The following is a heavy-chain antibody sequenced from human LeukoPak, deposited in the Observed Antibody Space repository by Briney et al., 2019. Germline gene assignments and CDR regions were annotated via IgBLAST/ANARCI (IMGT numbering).Heavy chain of an antibody. CDR3: TTDIVVVPAAIRWFDP. CDR1: GFTFSNAW. D-gene: IGHD2-2*01. V-gene: IGHV3-15*01. CDR2: IKSKTDGGTT. Sequence: GGSLRLSCAASGFTFSNAWMSWVRQAPGKGLEWVGRIKSKTDGGTTDYAAPVKGRFTISRDDSKNTLYLQMNSLKTEDTAVYYCTTDIVVVPAAIRWFDPWGQGTLVTVSS. J-gene: IGHJ5*02.